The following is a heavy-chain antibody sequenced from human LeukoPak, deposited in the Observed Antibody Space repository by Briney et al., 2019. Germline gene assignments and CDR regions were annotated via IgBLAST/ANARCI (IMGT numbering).Heavy chain of an antibody. CDR2: INPSVGGT. CDR1: GYTFTSYY. D-gene: IGHD3-10*01. J-gene: IGHJ4*02. V-gene: IGHV1-46*03. Sequence: ASVKVSCKASGYTFTSYYIHWVRQAPGQGLEWMGIINPSVGGTTYARKFQGRVTMTRDTSTSTVYMELSSLRSEDTAVYYCARHGSGRYYPAEGRVDYWGQGTLVTVSS. CDR3: ARHGSGRYYPAEGRVDY.